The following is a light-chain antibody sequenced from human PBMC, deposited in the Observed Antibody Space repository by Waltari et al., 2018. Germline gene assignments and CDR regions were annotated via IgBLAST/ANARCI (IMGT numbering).Light chain of an antibody. CDR2: IDN. CDR3: SSWHDRLNGWI. CDR1: TSDIGSNT. Sequence: QSVLIQPPSVSGTPGQRVTISCSGGTSDIGSNTVNWYQQLPGTAPKLLIYIDNVRPAGVPARFSGSKSGTSASLTSRGLQSEDEADYYCSSWHDRLNGWIFGGGTKLIV. V-gene: IGLV1-44*01. J-gene: IGLJ2*01.